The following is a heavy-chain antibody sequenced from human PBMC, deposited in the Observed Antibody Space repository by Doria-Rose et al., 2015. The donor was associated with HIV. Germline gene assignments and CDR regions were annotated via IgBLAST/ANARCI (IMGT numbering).Heavy chain of an antibody. CDR3: ARIKSSRWYHKYYFDF. V-gene: IGHV2-26*01. Sequence: QVTLKESGPVLVKPTETLTLTCTVSGVSLSSPGMGVSWIRQPPGQALEWLANMFSDDERSYNTSLKSRLTISRGTSKSQVVLTMTDMDPVDTATYYCARIKSSRWYHKYYFDFWGQGTLVIVSA. J-gene: IGHJ4*02. D-gene: IGHD6-13*01. CDR1: GVSLSSPGMG. CDR2: MFSDDER.